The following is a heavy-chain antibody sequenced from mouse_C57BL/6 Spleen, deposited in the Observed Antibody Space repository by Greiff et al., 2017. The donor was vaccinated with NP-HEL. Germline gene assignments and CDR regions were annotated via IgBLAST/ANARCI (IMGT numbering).Heavy chain of an antibody. CDR3: ARHDDYDVNWFAY. CDR2: ISSGGSYT. Sequence: EVQVVESGGDLVKPGGSLKLSCAASGFTFSSYGMSWVRQTPDKRLEWVATISSGGSYTYYPDSVKGRFTSSRDNAKNTLYLQMGSLKSEDTAMYYCARHDDYDVNWFAYWGQGTLVTVSA. J-gene: IGHJ3*01. CDR1: GFTFSSYG. V-gene: IGHV5-6*01. D-gene: IGHD2-4*01.